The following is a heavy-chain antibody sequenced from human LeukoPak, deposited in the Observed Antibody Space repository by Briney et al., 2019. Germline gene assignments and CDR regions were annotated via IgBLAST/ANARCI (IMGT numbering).Heavy chain of an antibody. V-gene: IGHV3-33*01. CDR3: ARDRGYYYYGMDA. J-gene: IGHJ6*02. Sequence: PGRSLRLSCAASGFTFSTYGIHRVRQAPGKGLEWVAVIWYDGSNKYYADSVKGRFTISRDNSKNTLYLQMNSLRAEDTAVYYCARDRGYYYYGMDAWGQGTTVTVSS. CDR1: GFTFSTYG. CDR2: IWYDGSNK.